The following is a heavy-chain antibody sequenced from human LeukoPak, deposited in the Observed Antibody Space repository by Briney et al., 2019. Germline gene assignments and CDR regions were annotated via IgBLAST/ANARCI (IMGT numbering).Heavy chain of an antibody. Sequence: ASVKVSCKASGYTFTGYYMHWVRQAPGQGLEWVGWINPHSGDTIYAQKFQGRVTMTRDTSISTAYMELSRLRSDDTAVFYCARVWLSPYFFDYWGQGTLVTVSS. CDR2: INPHSGDT. D-gene: IGHD3-22*01. J-gene: IGHJ4*02. CDR3: ARVWLSPYFFDY. V-gene: IGHV1-2*02. CDR1: GYTFTGYY.